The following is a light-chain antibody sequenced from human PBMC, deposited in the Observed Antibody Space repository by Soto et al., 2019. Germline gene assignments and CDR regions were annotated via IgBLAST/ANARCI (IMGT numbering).Light chain of an antibody. CDR3: QQYGSSPIT. CDR2: GAS. Sequence: EVVLTQSPGTLSLSPGDRATLSCRASQSVSRSYLAWYQQKPGQSPRLLIYGASSRATGIPDRFSGSGSGTDFTLTISRLEPEDFAVFYCQQYGSSPITFGQGTRLEIK. CDR1: QSVSRSY. V-gene: IGKV3-20*01. J-gene: IGKJ5*01.